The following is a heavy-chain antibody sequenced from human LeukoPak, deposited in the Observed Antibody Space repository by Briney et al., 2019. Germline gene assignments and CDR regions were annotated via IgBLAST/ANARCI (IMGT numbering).Heavy chain of an antibody. Sequence: GGSLRLSCAASGFFFSSNRMNWVRQAPGKGLEWVSYISSSGDTKYYADSVKGRFTISRDNSKNSLYLQMNSLRDEDTAVYYCARDGYCSSATCYNFDYWGRGTLVTVSS. CDR2: ISSSGDTK. CDR3: ARDGYCSSATCYNFDY. CDR1: GFFFSSNR. V-gene: IGHV3-48*02. D-gene: IGHD2-2*03. J-gene: IGHJ4*02.